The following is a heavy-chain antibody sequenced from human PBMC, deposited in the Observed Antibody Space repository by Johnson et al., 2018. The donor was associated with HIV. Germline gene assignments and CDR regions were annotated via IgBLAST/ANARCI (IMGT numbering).Heavy chain of an antibody. Sequence: VQLVESGGVVVQPGGSLRLSCAVSGFTFDDYAMHWVRQPPGKGLEWVSLISWAGNSTYSEDSVKGRFTISRDNSKNTLYLQMNSLRAEDTAVYYCAKLGGRHDYGDYLGSFDIWGQGTMVTVSS. J-gene: IGHJ3*02. CDR1: GFTFDDYA. CDR2: ISWAGNST. CDR3: AKLGGRHDYGDYLGSFDI. V-gene: IGHV3-43D*03. D-gene: IGHD4-17*01.